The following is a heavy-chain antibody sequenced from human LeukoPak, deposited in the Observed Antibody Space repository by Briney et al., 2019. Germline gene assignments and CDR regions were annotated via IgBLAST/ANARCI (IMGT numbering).Heavy chain of an antibody. CDR1: GYSISSGYY. V-gene: IGHV4-38-2*01. Sequence: SETLFLTCAVSGYSISSGYYWGWIRQPPGKGLEWIGSIYHSGSTYYNPSLKSRVTISVDTSKNQFSLKLSSVTAADTAVYYCARLPPGRYYDSSGYSWHYYYYYMDVWGKGTTVTVSS. CDR3: ARLPPGRYYDSSGYSWHYYYYYMDV. D-gene: IGHD3-22*01. CDR2: IYHSGST. J-gene: IGHJ6*03.